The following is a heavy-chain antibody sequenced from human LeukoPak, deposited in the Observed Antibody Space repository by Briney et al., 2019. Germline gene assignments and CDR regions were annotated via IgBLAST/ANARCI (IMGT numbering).Heavy chain of an antibody. V-gene: IGHV4-59*01. CDR1: GGSFSSYY. CDR2: IYYSGST. D-gene: IGHD6-13*01. CDR3: ARFRAAAAPYDAFDM. J-gene: IGHJ3*02. Sequence: SETLSLTCTVSGGSFSSYYRRWIRQPPGQGLEWIGYIYYSGSTNYNPSPKSRVTMSVDTSKKQFSLKVNSVTAAETAVYYCARFRAAAAPYDAFDMWGQGTMVTVSS.